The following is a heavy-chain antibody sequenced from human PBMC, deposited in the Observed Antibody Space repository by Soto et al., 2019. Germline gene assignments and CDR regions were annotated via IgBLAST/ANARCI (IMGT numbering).Heavy chain of an antibody. CDR1: GGSISSGDYY. CDR2: IYYSGST. V-gene: IGHV4-30-4*01. Sequence: SETLSLTCTVSGGSISSGDYYWSWIRQPPRKGLEWIGYIYYSGSTYYNPSLKSRVTISVDTSKNQFFLKLSSVTAADTAVYYCARDDSGYSYGYRYYYGMDVWGQGTTVTVSS. J-gene: IGHJ6*02. D-gene: IGHD5-18*01. CDR3: ARDDSGYSYGYRYYYGMDV.